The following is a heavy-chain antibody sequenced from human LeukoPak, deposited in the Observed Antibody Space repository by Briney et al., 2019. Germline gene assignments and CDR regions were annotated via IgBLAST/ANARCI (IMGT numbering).Heavy chain of an antibody. CDR1: GGSFSGYY. CDR2: INHSGST. CDR3: ARGRDGYNFLNRGEYYYFDY. J-gene: IGHJ4*02. D-gene: IGHD5-24*01. V-gene: IGHV4-34*01. Sequence: PSETLSLTSAVYGGSFSGYYWSWIRQPPGKGLEWIGEINHSGSTNYNPSLKSRVTISVDTSKNQFSLKLSSVTAADTAVHYCARGRDGYNFLNRGEYYYFDYWGQGILVTVSS.